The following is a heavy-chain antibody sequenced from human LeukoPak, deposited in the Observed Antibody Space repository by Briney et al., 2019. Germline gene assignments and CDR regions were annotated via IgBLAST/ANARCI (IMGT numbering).Heavy chain of an antibody. D-gene: IGHD3-10*01. CDR1: GFSFDRYW. CDR3: AKGTGSYYVKSYFDY. V-gene: IGHV3-23*01. Sequence: GGSLRLSCAGSGFSFDRYWMSWVRQAPGKGLEWVSAISGSGGSTYYADSVKGRFTISRDNSKNTLYLQMNSLRAEDTAVYYCAKGTGSYYVKSYFDYWGQGTLVTVSS. CDR2: ISGSGGST. J-gene: IGHJ4*02.